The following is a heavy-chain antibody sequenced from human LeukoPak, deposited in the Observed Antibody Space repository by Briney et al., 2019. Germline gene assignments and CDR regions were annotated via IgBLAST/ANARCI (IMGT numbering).Heavy chain of an antibody. V-gene: IGHV3-74*01. Sequence: GGSLRLSCAASGFDFSSNWMHWVRHAPGQGLVWVSRIKGDGISTNYADSVKGRFTISRDIAKNTLYLQMSSLRAEDTGVYYCAKDHYWSIDYWGRETLVTVSS. CDR2: IKGDGIST. CDR1: GFDFSSNW. CDR3: AKDHYWSIDY. D-gene: IGHD3-3*01. J-gene: IGHJ4*02.